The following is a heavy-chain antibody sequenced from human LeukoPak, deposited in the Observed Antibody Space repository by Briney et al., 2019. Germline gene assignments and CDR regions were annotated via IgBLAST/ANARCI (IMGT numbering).Heavy chain of an antibody. Sequence: PSETLSLTCTVSGGSISSSSYYWGWIRQPPGKGLEWIGSIYYSGSTYYNPSLKSRVTISVDTSKNQFSLKLSSVTAADTAVYYCARTNSSGWYSLPFDAFDIWGQGTMVTVSS. V-gene: IGHV4-39*01. CDR1: GGSISSSSYY. CDR3: ARTNSSGWYSLPFDAFDI. D-gene: IGHD6-13*01. J-gene: IGHJ3*02. CDR2: IYYSGST.